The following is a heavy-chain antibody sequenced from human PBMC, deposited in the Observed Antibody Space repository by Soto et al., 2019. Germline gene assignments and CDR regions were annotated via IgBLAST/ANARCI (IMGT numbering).Heavy chain of an antibody. CDR1: GGSINNYY. J-gene: IGHJ4*02. V-gene: IGHV4-59*01. CDR3: ARALKPREPLLNFDY. Sequence: ETLSLTCTVSGGSINNYYCIWVRQPPGRTLEWIVYIYYTGDTNYNPSLKRRVTMSVDTSKNQFSLQLTSMSDADTAVYYCARALKPREPLLNFDYWGQGTLVTVSS. CDR2: IYYTGDT.